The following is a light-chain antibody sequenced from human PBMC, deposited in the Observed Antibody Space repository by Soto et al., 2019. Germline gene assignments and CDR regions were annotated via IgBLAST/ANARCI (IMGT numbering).Light chain of an antibody. CDR3: MQLQQIPWT. V-gene: IGKV2-28*01. Sequence: DIVMPQSPLSLPVTPGEPASISCRSRQSLLHRNGYNNLDWYLQKPGQSPQLLIYLGSNRASGVPDRFSGSGSGTDFTLKLSRVEAEDVGVYYCMQLQQIPWTFGQGTKVEIK. J-gene: IGKJ1*01. CDR2: LGS. CDR1: QSLLHRNGYNN.